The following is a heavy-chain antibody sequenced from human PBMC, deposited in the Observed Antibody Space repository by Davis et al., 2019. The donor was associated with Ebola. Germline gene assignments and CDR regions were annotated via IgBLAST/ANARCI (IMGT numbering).Heavy chain of an antibody. Sequence: PGGSLRLSCAASGFTFSSYAMSWVRQAPGKGLEWFSAISGSGGSTYYADSVKGRFTISRDNSKNTLYLQMNSLRAEDTAVYYCAKGDIGYCSSTSCYGGWGYWGQGTLVTVSS. D-gene: IGHD2-2*01. J-gene: IGHJ4*02. CDR1: GFTFSSYA. CDR3: AKGDIGYCSSTSCYGGWGY. V-gene: IGHV3-23*01. CDR2: ISGSGGST.